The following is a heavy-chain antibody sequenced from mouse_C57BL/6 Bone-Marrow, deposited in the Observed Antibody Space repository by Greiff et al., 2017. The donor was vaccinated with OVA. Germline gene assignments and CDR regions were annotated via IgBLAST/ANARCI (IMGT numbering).Heavy chain of an antibody. J-gene: IGHJ3*01. CDR3: ARRSMVTTEAWFAY. Sequence: DVMLVESGGDLVKPGGSLKLSCAASGFTFSSYGMSWVRQTPDKRLEWVATISSGGSYTYYPDSVKGRFTISRDNAKNTLYLQMSSLKSEDTAMYYCARRSMVTTEAWFAYWGQGTLVTVSA. D-gene: IGHD2-2*01. CDR1: GFTFSSYG. V-gene: IGHV5-6*02. CDR2: ISSGGSYT.